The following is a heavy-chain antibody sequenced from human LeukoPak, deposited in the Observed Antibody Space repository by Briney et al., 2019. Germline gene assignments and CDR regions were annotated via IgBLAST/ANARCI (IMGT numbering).Heavy chain of an antibody. CDR2: IKQDGSEK. J-gene: IGHJ4*02. Sequence: PGGSLRLSCAASGFTFSSYWMSWVRQAPGKGLEWVANIKQDGSEKYYVDSVKGRFTISRDNAKNSLYLQMNSLRAEDTAVYYCAKEMVRYNGYADYWGQGTLVTVSS. CDR3: AKEMVRYNGYADY. D-gene: IGHD5-12*01. CDR1: GFTFSSYW. V-gene: IGHV3-7*03.